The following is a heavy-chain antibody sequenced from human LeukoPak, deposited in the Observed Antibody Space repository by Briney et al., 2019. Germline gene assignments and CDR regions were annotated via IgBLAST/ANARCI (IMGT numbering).Heavy chain of an antibody. D-gene: IGHD6-19*01. Sequence: PGRSLRLSCAASGFTFDDYAMHWVRQAPGKGLEWVSGISWNSGSIGYADSVKGRFTISRDNAKNSLYLQMNSLRAEDTAVYYCARDREVAGTSYGMDVWGQGTTVTVSS. CDR2: ISWNSGSI. J-gene: IGHJ6*02. CDR3: ARDREVAGTSYGMDV. V-gene: IGHV3-9*01. CDR1: GFTFDDYA.